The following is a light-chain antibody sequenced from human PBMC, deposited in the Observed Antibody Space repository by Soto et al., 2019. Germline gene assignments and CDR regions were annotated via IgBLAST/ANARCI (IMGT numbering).Light chain of an antibody. CDR2: LNSDGSH. V-gene: IGLV4-69*01. CDR3: QTWGTGIQV. Sequence: QSVLTQSPSASASLGASVKLTCTLSSGHSSYTIIWHQQQPEKGPRYLMKLNSDGSHTKGDGIPDRFSGSSSGTERYLTISSLQSEDEADYYCQTWGTGIQVFGGGTQLTVL. J-gene: IGLJ7*01. CDR1: SGHSSYT.